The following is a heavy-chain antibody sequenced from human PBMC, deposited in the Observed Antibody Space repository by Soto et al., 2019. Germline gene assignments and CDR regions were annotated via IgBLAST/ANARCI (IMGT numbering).Heavy chain of an antibody. V-gene: IGHV3-33*01. J-gene: IGHJ4*02. CDR2: IWYDGSNK. Sequence: GGSLRLSCAAPELTFGSYGMPWVGQAPGKGLEWVAVIWYDGSNKYYADSVKGRFTISRDNSKNTLYLQMNSLRAEDTAVYYCARGISSGYYYDYFDYWGQGTLVTVSS. CDR3: ARGISSGYYYDYFDY. CDR1: ELTFGSYG. D-gene: IGHD3-22*01.